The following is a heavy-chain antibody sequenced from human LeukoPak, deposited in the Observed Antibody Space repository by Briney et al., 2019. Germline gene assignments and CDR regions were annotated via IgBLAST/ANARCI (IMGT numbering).Heavy chain of an antibody. CDR2: IYYSGST. J-gene: IGHJ3*02. CDR3: ARPRDGAGRYAFDI. D-gene: IGHD6-19*01. V-gene: IGHV4-59*08. Sequence: SETLSLTCTVSGGSINNYYWSWIRRPPGKGLEWIGYIYYSGSTNYNPSLKSRVTISVDTSKNQFSLKLSSVTAADTAVYFCARPRDGAGRYAFDIWGQGTMVTVSS. CDR1: GGSINNYY.